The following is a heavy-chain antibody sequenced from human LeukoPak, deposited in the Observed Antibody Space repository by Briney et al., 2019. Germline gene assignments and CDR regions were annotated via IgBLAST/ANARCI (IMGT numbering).Heavy chain of an antibody. V-gene: IGHV3-48*04. CDR1: GFTFSSYS. J-gene: IGHJ4*02. D-gene: IGHD3-22*01. CDR2: ISSSSSTI. CDR3: ARIPIVLITSGGY. Sequence: GGSLRLSCAASGFTFSSYSMNWVRQGPGKGLEWVSYISSSSSTIYYADSVKGRFTISRDNAKNTLYLQMNSLRAEDTAVYYCARIPIVLITSGGYWGQGTLVTVSS.